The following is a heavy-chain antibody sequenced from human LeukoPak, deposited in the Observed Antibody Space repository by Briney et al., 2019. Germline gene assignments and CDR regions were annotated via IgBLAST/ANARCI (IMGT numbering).Heavy chain of an antibody. D-gene: IGHD6-19*01. Sequence: PGGSLRLSCSASGFTFSTYWLHWVRQAPGKGMVWVSHISGDGSDTEYADSMKGRVTVSRDNAKNTLYLQMNSLRAEDTAVYYCARVRTDSSGDYYEGFDYWGQGTLVTVSS. CDR1: GFTFSTYW. V-gene: IGHV3-74*03. CDR2: ISGDGSDT. J-gene: IGHJ4*02. CDR3: ARVRTDSSGDYYEGFDY.